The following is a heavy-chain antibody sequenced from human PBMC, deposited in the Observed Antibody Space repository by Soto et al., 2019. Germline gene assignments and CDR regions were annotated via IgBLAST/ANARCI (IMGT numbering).Heavy chain of an antibody. CDR1: GFTFSSYA. CDR2: ISYDGSNK. V-gene: IGHV3-30-3*01. D-gene: IGHD4-17*01. Sequence: QVQLVESGGGVVQPGRSLRLSCAASGFTFSSYAMHWVRQAPGKGLEWVAVISYDGSNKYYADSVKGRFTISRDNSKNTLYLQMNSLRAEDMAVYYCATETTYSNAFDIWGQGTMVTVSS. CDR3: ATETTYSNAFDI. J-gene: IGHJ3*02.